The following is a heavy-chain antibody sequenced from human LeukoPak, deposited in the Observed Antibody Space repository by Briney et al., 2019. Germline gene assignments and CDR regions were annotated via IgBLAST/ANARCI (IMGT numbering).Heavy chain of an antibody. D-gene: IGHD3-10*01. Sequence: GGSLRLSCAASGFTFSGSALHWVRQASGKGLEWVGRIRSTANGYATAYAASVKCRFTISRDDSKNTAYLQMDSLKTEDTAVYCCTGNYYGSGSYADFDCWGQGTLVTVSS. CDR1: GFTFSGSA. J-gene: IGHJ4*02. CDR2: IRSTANGYAT. V-gene: IGHV3-73*01. CDR3: TGNYYGSGSYADFDC.